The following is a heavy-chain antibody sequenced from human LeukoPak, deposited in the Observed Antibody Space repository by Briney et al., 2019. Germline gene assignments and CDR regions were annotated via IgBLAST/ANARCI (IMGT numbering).Heavy chain of an antibody. J-gene: IGHJ4*02. CDR1: GFTFSSYA. Sequence: PGGSLRLSCAASGFTFSSYAMHWVRQAPGKGLEWVAVISYDGSNKYYADSVKGRFTISRDNSKNTLYLQMNSLRAEDTAVYYCANSRGRFLEWFPQGYWGQGTLVTVSS. CDR2: ISYDGSNK. V-gene: IGHV3-30-3*01. CDR3: ANSRGRFLEWFPQGY. D-gene: IGHD3-3*01.